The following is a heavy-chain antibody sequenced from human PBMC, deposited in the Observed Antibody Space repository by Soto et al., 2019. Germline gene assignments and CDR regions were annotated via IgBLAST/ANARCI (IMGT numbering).Heavy chain of an antibody. D-gene: IGHD3-10*01. CDR1: GDSITSGGYY. J-gene: IGHJ6*02. CDR3: ARHYSGAGSQYYYYGMEV. CDR2: IYHSGGA. Sequence: SETLSLTCTVSGDSITSGGYYWSWLRQQPGKGLEWIGYIYHSGGASYNPSLRGRAVISIDTSKNQFFLRMNAVTAADTATYYRARHYSGAGSQYYYYGMEVWYPETTLNVFS. V-gene: IGHV4-31*03.